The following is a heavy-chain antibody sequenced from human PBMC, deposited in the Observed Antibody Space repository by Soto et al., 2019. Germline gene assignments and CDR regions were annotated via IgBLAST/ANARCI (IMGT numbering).Heavy chain of an antibody. CDR3: APHVSCSGGSCQYDAFAI. Sequence: EVQVLESGGGLVQPGGSLRLSCEGSGFTVSSHAMTWIRQAPGKGPEWVSTITADGGTYYADSVKGRFAMSRDTSESTLYLQMNSRGAEDPAAYYCAPHVSCSGGSCQYDAFAIRGQGTMVTVSS. J-gene: IGHJ3*02. CDR1: GFTVSSHA. CDR2: ITADGGT. V-gene: IGHV3-23*01. D-gene: IGHD2-15*01.